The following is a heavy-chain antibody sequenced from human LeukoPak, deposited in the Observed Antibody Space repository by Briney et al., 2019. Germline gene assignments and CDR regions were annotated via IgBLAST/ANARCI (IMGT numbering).Heavy chain of an antibody. D-gene: IGHD7-27*01. CDR1: GFTFSSYS. CDR3: ARDASWGSVYYFDY. CDR2: ISSSSSYI. V-gene: IGHV3-21*01. J-gene: IGHJ4*02. Sequence: PGGSLRLSCAASGFTFSSYSMNWVRQAPGKGLEWVSSISSSSSYIYYADSVKGRFTISRDNAKNSLYLQMNSLRAEDTAVYYCARDASWGSVYYFDYWGQGTLVTVSS.